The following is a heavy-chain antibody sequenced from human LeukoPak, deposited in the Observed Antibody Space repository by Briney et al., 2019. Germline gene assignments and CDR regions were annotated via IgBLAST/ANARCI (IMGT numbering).Heavy chain of an antibody. CDR1: GGSISSSGYY. Sequence: SETLSLTCTVSGGSISSSGYYWGWIRQPPGKGLEWIGSIYYSGSTYYNPSLKSRLTISVDTSKNQFSLKLSSVTAADTAVYYCARFSSSGWWFDYWGQGTLVTVSS. CDR3: ARFSSSGWWFDY. J-gene: IGHJ4*02. V-gene: IGHV4-39*07. CDR2: IYYSGST. D-gene: IGHD6-19*01.